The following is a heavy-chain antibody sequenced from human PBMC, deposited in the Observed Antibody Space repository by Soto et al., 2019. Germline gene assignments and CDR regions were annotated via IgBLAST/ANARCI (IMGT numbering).Heavy chain of an antibody. CDR1: GGSISSGGYS. CDR2: LYHTGNT. Sequence: PSETLSLTCAVSGGSISSGGYSWSWIRQPPGKALEWIAYLYHTGNTYYHPSLESRVTMSVDTSKNQFSLKLTSVTAADTAVYYCARFRGTAILDYWGQGALVTV. D-gene: IGHD2-21*02. CDR3: ARFRGTAILDY. V-gene: IGHV4-30-2*01. J-gene: IGHJ4*02.